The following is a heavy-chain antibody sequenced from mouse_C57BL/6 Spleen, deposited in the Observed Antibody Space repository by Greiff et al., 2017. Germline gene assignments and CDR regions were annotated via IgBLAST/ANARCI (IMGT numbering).Heavy chain of an antibody. Sequence: VQLQQPGAELVKPGASVKLSCKASGYTFTSYWMHWVKQRPGQGLEWIGMIHPNSGSTNYNEKFKSKATLTLDKSSSTAYMQLSSLTSEDSAVYYCARSCGSSWGYFDVWGTGTTVTVSS. V-gene: IGHV1-64*01. J-gene: IGHJ1*03. CDR1: GYTFTSYW. D-gene: IGHD1-1*01. CDR3: ARSCGSSWGYFDV. CDR2: IHPNSGST.